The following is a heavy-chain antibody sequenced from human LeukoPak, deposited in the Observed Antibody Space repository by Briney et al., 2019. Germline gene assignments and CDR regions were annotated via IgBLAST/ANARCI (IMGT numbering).Heavy chain of an antibody. CDR2: ISSSGITI. J-gene: IGHJ4*02. V-gene: IGHV3-48*03. CDR3: VRDNYDSSGYYLG. D-gene: IGHD3-22*01. Sequence: GGSQRLSCAASGFTFSRYEMNCVRQAPGKGLEGVSYISSSGITIYYGDSVKGRFTIYRDNDKNSLYLQMNSLRAEDTAVYYCVRDNYDSSGYYLGWGQGTLVTVSS. CDR1: GFTFSRYE.